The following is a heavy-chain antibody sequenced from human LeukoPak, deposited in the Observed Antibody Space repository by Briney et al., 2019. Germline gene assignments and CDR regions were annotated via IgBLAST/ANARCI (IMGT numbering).Heavy chain of an antibody. J-gene: IGHJ6*02. CDR1: GFTFDDYA. CDR3: AKDFRFLGGSGTDGMDV. CDR2: ISWNSGSI. Sequence: GGSLRLSCAASGFTFDDYAMHWVRQAPGKGLEWVSGISWNSGSIGYADSVKGRFTISRDNAKNSLYLQMNSLRAEDTALYYCAKDFRFLGGSGTDGMDVWGQGTTVTVSS. D-gene: IGHD3-10*01. V-gene: IGHV3-9*01.